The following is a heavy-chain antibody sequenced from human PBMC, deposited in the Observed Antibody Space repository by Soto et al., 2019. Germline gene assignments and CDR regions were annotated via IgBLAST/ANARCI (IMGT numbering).Heavy chain of an antibody. CDR1: GFSFSDYA. V-gene: IGHV3-23*01. CDR3: ARHTSNPSLVTSSLFVD. CDR2: ISESGGPT. Sequence: GGSLTLSCAASGFSFSDYAMSWVCQAPGKGLEWVSFISESGGPTYYNLSLESRVSISADTSTNQFSLRLNPVTAADTAIYFCARHTSNPSLVTSSLFVDWGHGALVTVSS. J-gene: IGHJ4*01. D-gene: IGHD2-21*02.